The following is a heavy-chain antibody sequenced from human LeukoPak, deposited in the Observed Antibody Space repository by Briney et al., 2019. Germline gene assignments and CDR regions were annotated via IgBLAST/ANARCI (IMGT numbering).Heavy chain of an antibody. CDR3: ARATMVRGATFHPDY. Sequence: ASVKVSCKPSGYTFTSYGITWVRQAPGQGLEWMGWISTYNANTNYAQKLQGRVTMTIDTSTSTAYMELRSLRSDDTAVYYCARATMVRGATFHPDYWGQGTLVTVSS. V-gene: IGHV1-18*01. D-gene: IGHD3-10*01. CDR2: ISTYNANT. CDR1: GYTFTSYG. J-gene: IGHJ4*02.